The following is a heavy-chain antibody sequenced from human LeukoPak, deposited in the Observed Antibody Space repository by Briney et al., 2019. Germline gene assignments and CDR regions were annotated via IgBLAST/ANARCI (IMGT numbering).Heavy chain of an antibody. CDR3: ASDCSGGTSYNGIFAGMDV. D-gene: IGHD2-15*01. CDR1: GGSISSYY. CDR2: VYYNGST. V-gene: IGHV4-59*01. J-gene: IGHJ6*02. Sequence: SETLSLTCSVSGGSISSYYWIWLRQPPGKGLEGIGFVYYNGSTNYNPSLRRRVTISAHTSKNQFSLRLTSVTAADTAVYYCASDCSGGTSYNGIFAGMDVWGQGTTVTVSS.